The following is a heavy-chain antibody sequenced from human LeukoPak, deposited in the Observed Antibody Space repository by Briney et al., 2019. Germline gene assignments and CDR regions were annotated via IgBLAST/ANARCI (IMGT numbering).Heavy chain of an antibody. Sequence: GGSLRLSCAASGFTFSSYGMHWVRQAPGKGLEWVAVISYDGSNKYYADSVKGRFTISRDNSKNTLYLQMNSLRAEDTAVYYWAKDKWYQLRYYFDYWGQGTLVTVSS. D-gene: IGHD2-15*01. CDR1: GFTFSSYG. J-gene: IGHJ4*02. CDR3: AKDKWYQLRYYFDY. CDR2: ISYDGSNK. V-gene: IGHV3-30*18.